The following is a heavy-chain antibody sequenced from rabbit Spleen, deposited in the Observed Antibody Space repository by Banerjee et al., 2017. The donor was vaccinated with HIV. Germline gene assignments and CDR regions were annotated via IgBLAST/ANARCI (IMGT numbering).Heavy chain of an antibody. CDR2: INIVTGKS. V-gene: IGHV1S45*01. Sequence: EQLEESGGGLVKPEGSLTLTCKASGVSLNDKDVMCWVRQAPGKGLEWIACINIVTGKSVYASWAKGRFIMSRTSSTTVTLQMTSLTVAGTATYFCARTTYGYDDYADLYYAAMDLWGPGTLVTVS. CDR1: GVSLNDKDV. J-gene: IGHJ6*01. D-gene: IGHD6-1*01. CDR3: ARTTYGYDDYADLYYAAMDL.